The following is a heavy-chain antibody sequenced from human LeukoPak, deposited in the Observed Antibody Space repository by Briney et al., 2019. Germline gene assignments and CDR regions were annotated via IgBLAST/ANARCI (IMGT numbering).Heavy chain of an antibody. CDR1: GGSISSYY. CDR2: VYYSGTT. CDR3: ARSKLLWFGEPQNWFDP. D-gene: IGHD3-10*01. Sequence: PSETLSLTCSVSGGSISSYYWSWIRQPPGKGLEWIGYVYYSGTTNYSPSLKSRVTISVDTSNNQFSLKLSSVTAADTAVYYCARSKLLWFGEPQNWFDPWGQGTLVTVSS. J-gene: IGHJ5*02. V-gene: IGHV4-59*08.